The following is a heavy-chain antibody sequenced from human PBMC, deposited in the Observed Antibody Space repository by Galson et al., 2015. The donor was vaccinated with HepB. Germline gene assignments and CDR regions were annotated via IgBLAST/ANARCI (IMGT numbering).Heavy chain of an antibody. V-gene: IGHV3-33*08. Sequence: SLRLSCAASGFTFSSYGMHWVRQAPGKGLEWVAVIWYDGSNKYYADSVKGRFTISRDNSKNTLYLQMNSLRAEDTAVYYCARDGTVAGTGDFDYWGQGTLVTVSS. CDR3: ARDGTVAGTGDFDY. J-gene: IGHJ4*02. CDR1: GFTFSSYG. CDR2: IWYDGSNK. D-gene: IGHD6-19*01.